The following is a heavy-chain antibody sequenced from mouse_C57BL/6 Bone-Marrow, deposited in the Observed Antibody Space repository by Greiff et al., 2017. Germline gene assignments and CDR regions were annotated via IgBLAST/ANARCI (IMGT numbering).Heavy chain of an antibody. D-gene: IGHD1-1*01. CDR3: ARRDYGSSYAFAY. CDR1: GYAFSSYW. J-gene: IGHJ3*01. CDR2: IYPGDGDN. Sequence: VQLQQSGAELVKPGASVKISCKASGYAFSSYWMNWVKQRPGKGLEWIGQIYPGDGDNNYNGTFKGKATLTADKSSSTAYMQLSSLTSEDSAVYFCARRDYGSSYAFAYWGQGTLVTVAA. V-gene: IGHV1-80*01.